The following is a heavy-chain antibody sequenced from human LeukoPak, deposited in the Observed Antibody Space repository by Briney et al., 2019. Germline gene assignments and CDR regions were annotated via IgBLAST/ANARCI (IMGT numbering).Heavy chain of an antibody. V-gene: IGHV3-21*01. CDR2: ISSSSSYI. J-gene: IGHJ4*02. Sequence: PGRSLRLSCAASGFTFSSYSMNWVRQAPGKGLEWVSSISSSSSYIYYADSVKGRFTISRDNAKNSLYLQMNSLRAEDTAVYYCASAPRPIDYWGQGTLVTVSS. CDR1: GFTFSSYS. CDR3: ASAPRPIDY.